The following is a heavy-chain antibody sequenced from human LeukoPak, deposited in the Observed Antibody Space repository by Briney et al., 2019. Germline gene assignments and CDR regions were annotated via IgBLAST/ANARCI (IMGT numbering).Heavy chain of an antibody. J-gene: IGHJ6*03. CDR3: ARIGDPGIYSYYMDV. CDR1: GFTFDDYA. D-gene: IGHD2-21*02. CDR2: INWNGGST. Sequence: GGSLRLSCAASGFTFDDYAMSWVRQAPGKGLEWVSGINWNGGSTGYADSVKGRFTISRDNAKNSLYLQMNSLRAEDTALYYCARIGDPGIYSYYMDVWGKGTTVTVSS. V-gene: IGHV3-20*04.